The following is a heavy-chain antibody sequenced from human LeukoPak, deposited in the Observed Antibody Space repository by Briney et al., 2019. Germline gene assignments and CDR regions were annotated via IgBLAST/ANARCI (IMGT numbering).Heavy chain of an antibody. V-gene: IGHV4-38-2*02. Sequence: ESGPTLVKPSETLSLTCTVSGYSISSGYYWGWIRQPPGKGLEWIGSIYHSGSTYYNPSLKSRVTISVDTTKHQFSLKLSSVTAADTAVYYCARDRRGYSGYDTYYFDYWGQGTLVTVSS. CDR2: IYHSGST. D-gene: IGHD5-12*01. J-gene: IGHJ4*02. CDR3: ARDRRGYSGYDTYYFDY. CDR1: GYSISSGYY.